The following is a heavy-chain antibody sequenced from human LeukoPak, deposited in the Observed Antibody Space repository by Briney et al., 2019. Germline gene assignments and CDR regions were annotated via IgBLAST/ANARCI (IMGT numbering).Heavy chain of an antibody. J-gene: IGHJ3*02. CDR1: YGSFSGYY. CDR2: INHSGST. Sequence: SETLSLTCTVFYGSFSGYYWSWIRQPPGKGLEWIGEINHSGSTNYNPSLKSRVTISVDTSKNQFSLKLSSVTAADTAVYYCARDPIRYSSSWYNPWGDAFDIWGQGTMVTVSS. D-gene: IGHD6-13*01. CDR3: ARDPIRYSSSWYNPWGDAFDI. V-gene: IGHV4-34*01.